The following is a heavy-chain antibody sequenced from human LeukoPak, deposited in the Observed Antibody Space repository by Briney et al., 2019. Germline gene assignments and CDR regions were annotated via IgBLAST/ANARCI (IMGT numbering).Heavy chain of an antibody. CDR2: IYYSGST. CDR1: GGSFSGYY. Sequence: NPSETLSLTCAVYGGSFSGYYWGWIRQPPGKGLEWIGSIYYSGSTDYNPSLKSRVTISVDTSKNQFSLKLSSVTAADTAVYYCARQLAGIALYYFDYWGQGTLVTVSS. CDR3: ARQLAGIALYYFDY. J-gene: IGHJ4*02. D-gene: IGHD6-13*01. V-gene: IGHV4-39*01.